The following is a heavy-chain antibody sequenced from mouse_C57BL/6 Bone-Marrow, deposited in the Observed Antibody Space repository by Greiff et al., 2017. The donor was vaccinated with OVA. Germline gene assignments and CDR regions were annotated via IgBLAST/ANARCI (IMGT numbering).Heavy chain of an antibody. J-gene: IGHJ3*01. CDR3: ARHEDYYGNYGFAY. D-gene: IGHD2-1*01. CDR1: GYTFTSYW. CDR2: IHPNSGST. V-gene: IGHV1-64*01. Sequence: QVQLQQPGAELVKPGASVKLSCKASGYTFTSYWMHWVKQRPGQGLEWIGMIHPNSGSTNYNEKFKDKATLTADKSSSTVYMELSRLTSEDSAVYFCARHEDYYGNYGFAYWGQGTLVTVSA.